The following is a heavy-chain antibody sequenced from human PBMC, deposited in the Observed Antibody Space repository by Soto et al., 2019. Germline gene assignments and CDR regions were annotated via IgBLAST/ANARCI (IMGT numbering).Heavy chain of an antibody. V-gene: IGHV4-34*01. Sequence: SETLSLTCAVYGGSFSGYYWSWIRQPPGKGLEWIGEINHSGSTNYNPSLKSRVTISVDTSKNQFSLKLSSVTAADTAVYYCARGSCSGGSCYPPDWFDPWGQGTLVTVSS. CDR2: INHSGST. CDR1: GGSFSGYY. J-gene: IGHJ5*02. D-gene: IGHD2-15*01. CDR3: ARGSCSGGSCYPPDWFDP.